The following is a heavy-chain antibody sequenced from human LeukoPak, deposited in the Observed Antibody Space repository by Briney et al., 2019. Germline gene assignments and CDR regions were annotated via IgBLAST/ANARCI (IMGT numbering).Heavy chain of an antibody. CDR2: IHISGST. J-gene: IGHJ2*01. CDR1: GGSISSTSYY. V-gene: IGHV4-61*02. Sequence: KASETLSLTCTVSGGSISSTSYYWNWIRQPAGKGLEWIGRIHISGSTNYNPSLKSRVSISLDTSKNQFFLNLTSVTAADTAVYYCARKGLTYFDPWGRGTLVTVSS. CDR3: ARKGLTYFDP. D-gene: IGHD1-14*01.